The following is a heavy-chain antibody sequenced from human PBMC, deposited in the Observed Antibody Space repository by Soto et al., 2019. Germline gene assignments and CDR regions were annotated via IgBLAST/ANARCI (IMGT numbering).Heavy chain of an antibody. Sequence: PVGSLRLSCAASGFTFSTYGMHWVRQAPGKGLEWVAVMWFDGKHQYYADSVKGRFTISRDNSKNTLYLQMNSLRADDTALYYCARWTYYDSSGYYYVFDYWGQGTLVNVSS. V-gene: IGHV3-33*01. D-gene: IGHD3-22*01. CDR2: MWFDGKHQ. CDR3: ARWTYYDSSGYYYVFDY. J-gene: IGHJ4*02. CDR1: GFTFSTYG.